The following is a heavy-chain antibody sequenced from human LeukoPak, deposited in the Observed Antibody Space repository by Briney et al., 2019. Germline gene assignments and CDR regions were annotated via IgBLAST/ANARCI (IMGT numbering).Heavy chain of an antibody. Sequence: SETLSLTCTVYGGSFSGYYWSRIRQPPGKGLEWIGEINHSGSTNYNPSLKSRVTILVDTSKNQFSLKLSSVTAADTAVYYCARGGGYCSGGSCYGLNYYYYYMDVWGKGTTVTVSS. CDR2: INHSGST. D-gene: IGHD2-15*01. V-gene: IGHV4-34*01. J-gene: IGHJ6*03. CDR3: ARGGGYCSGGSCYGLNYYYYYMDV. CDR1: GGSFSGYY.